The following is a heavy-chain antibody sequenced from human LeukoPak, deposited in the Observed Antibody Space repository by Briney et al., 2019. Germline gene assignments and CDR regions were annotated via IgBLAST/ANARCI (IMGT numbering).Heavy chain of an antibody. V-gene: IGHV3-23*01. CDR3: AKGSGWYV. CDR1: GFTFSSSS. D-gene: IGHD6-19*01. J-gene: IGHJ4*02. Sequence: GSLRLSCAASGFTFSSSSMSWVRQAPGKGLEWVSVISGSGGSTDYADSVKGRFTISRDNSKNTLYLQINSLRAEDTAVYYCAKGSGWYVWGQGTLVTVSS. CDR2: ISGSGGST.